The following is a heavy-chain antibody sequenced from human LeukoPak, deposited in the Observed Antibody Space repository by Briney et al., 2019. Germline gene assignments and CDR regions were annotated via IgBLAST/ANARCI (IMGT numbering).Heavy chain of an antibody. CDR2: INPSGGST. Sequence: ASVKVSCKASGYTFTSYYMHWVRQAPGQVVEWMGIINPSGGSTSYAQKFQGRVTMTRDTSTSTVYMELSSLRSEDTAVYYCARDYKGGSYRPYNWFDPWGQGTLVTVSS. J-gene: IGHJ5*02. V-gene: IGHV1-46*01. CDR1: GYTFTSYY. CDR3: ARDYKGGSYRPYNWFDP. D-gene: IGHD1-26*01.